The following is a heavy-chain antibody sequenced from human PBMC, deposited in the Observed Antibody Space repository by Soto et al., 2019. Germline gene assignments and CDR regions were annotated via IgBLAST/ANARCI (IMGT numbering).Heavy chain of an antibody. V-gene: IGHV3-30*18. CDR2: ISYDGSNN. Sequence: QVQLVESGGGVVQPGRSLRLSCAASGFTFSSYGMHWVRQAPGKGLEWVAVISYDGSNNYYADSGKGRFTISRDNSKNTLDLQMNRLRAEDTAEYYCAKDTLRQTVTTLDYWGQGTLVTVSS. CDR1: GFTFSSYG. CDR3: AKDTLRQTVTTLDY. D-gene: IGHD4-17*01. J-gene: IGHJ4*02.